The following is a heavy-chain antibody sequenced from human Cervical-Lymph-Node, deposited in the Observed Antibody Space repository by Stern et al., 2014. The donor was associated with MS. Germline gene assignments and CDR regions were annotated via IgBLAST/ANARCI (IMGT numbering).Heavy chain of an antibody. CDR2: ISGYDGDT. Sequence: VQLVESGADVKKPGASVKVSCKASSYTFSSYGIAWVRQAPGQGLEWMGWISGYDGDTNYAPKLQGRVTLTTDPSTRTAYMEIRSLRFDDTAVYYCARVRGGSLYYYYGMDVWGQGTTVTVSS. J-gene: IGHJ6*02. CDR3: ARVRGGSLYYYYGMDV. V-gene: IGHV1-18*04. D-gene: IGHD2-15*01. CDR1: SYTFSSYG.